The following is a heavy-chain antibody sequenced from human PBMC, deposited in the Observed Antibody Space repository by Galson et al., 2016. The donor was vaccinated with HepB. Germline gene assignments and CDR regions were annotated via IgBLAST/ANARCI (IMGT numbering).Heavy chain of an antibody. J-gene: IGHJ5*02. CDR2: INPNAGV. CDR3: ARATPYKSSSGWYEGSFDWLDP. CDR1: GGSFSPYF. V-gene: IGHV4-34*01. D-gene: IGHD6-19*01. Sequence: SETLSLTCDVYGGSFSPYFWSWIRQSPGKGLEWIGKINPNAGVTYNPPFKNRVTISLDTSANQLSLRLTSLTAADTAVYYCARATPYKSSSGWYEGSFDWLDPWGQGSLVSGSS.